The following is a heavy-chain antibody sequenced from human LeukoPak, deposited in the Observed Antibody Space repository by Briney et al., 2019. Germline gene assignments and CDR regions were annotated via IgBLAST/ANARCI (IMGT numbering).Heavy chain of an antibody. J-gene: IGHJ4*02. Sequence: SQTLSLTCTVSGGSISSGDYYWSWIRQPPGKGLEWIGYIYYSGSTYYNPSLQSRVIISVDASKNQFSLKLTSVTAADTAVYYCARALYSMTTVTTEYWFDYWGQGTLVTVSS. CDR3: ARALYSMTTVTTEYWFDY. CDR1: GGSISSGDYY. CDR2: IYYSGST. V-gene: IGHV4-30-4*01. D-gene: IGHD4-17*01.